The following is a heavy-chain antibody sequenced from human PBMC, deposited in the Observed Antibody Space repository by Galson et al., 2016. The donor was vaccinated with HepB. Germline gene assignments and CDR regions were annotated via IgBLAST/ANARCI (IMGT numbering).Heavy chain of an antibody. CDR2: IGSSSSYI. V-gene: IGHV3-21*01. Sequence: SLRLSCAASGFTFSNYNMNWVRQAPGKGLEWVSFIGSSSSYINYAESVKGRFTISRDNAKNSLYLQMNSLRADDTAVYYCAREYMIKSGYDTVIEYWGQGTLVTVSS. J-gene: IGHJ4*02. CDR1: GFTFSNYN. CDR3: AREYMIKSGYDTVIEY. D-gene: IGHD5-12*01.